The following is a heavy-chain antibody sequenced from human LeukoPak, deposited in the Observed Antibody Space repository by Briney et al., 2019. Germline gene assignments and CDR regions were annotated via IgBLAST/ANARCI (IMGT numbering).Heavy chain of an antibody. Sequence: PGGSLRLSCAASGFILSDFSMTWVRQAPGKGLEWVSSISSRSNNIYYADSVKGRFTISRDNAKNSLYLQMDSLKAEDTAVYYCAKDQVAGGIDYWGQGTLVTVSS. D-gene: IGHD6-19*01. J-gene: IGHJ4*02. CDR2: ISSRSNNI. CDR3: AKDQVAGGIDY. V-gene: IGHV3-21*01. CDR1: GFILSDFS.